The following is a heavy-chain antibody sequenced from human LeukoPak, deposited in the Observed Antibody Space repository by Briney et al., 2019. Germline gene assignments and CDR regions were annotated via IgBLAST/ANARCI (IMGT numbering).Heavy chain of an antibody. CDR3: ASGSYFREFDY. J-gene: IGHJ4*02. Sequence: GGSLRLSCAASGFNFSDYYMSWIRQAPGKGLEWVSYITGSGSAIYYADSVRGRFTISRDNAKNSLCLQMSSLRADDTAVYYRASGSYFREFDYWGQGTLVTVSS. CDR2: ITGSGSAI. D-gene: IGHD1-26*01. CDR1: GFNFSDYY. V-gene: IGHV3-11*01.